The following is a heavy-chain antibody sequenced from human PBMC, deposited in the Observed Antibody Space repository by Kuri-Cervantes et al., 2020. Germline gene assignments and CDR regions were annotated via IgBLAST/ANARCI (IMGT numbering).Heavy chain of an antibody. J-gene: IGHJ6*02. Sequence: GGSLRLSCKGSGYSFTSYWTGWVRQMPGKGLEWMGIIYPGDSDTRYSPSFQGQVTISADKSISTAYLQWSSLKASDTAMYYCARLKLLPIYYYYYGMDVWGQGTTVTVSS. D-gene: IGHD2-15*01. CDR3: ARLKLLPIYYYYYGMDV. CDR1: GYSFTSYW. CDR2: IYPGDSDT. V-gene: IGHV5-51*01.